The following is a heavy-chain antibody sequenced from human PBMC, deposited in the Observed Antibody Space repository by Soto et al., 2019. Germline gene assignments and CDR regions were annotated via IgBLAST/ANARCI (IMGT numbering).Heavy chain of an antibody. J-gene: IGHJ6*02. CDR2: IDHSGTT. CDR3: ARGEDAFFYYGVDV. CDR1: GGSFSGYS. V-gene: IGHV4-34*01. Sequence: LSLTCAVYGGSFSGYSWTWIRQPPGRGLEWIGEIDHSGTTNYNPSLKSRVTFSVDTSKNQFSLKVNSVTAADTAVYYCARGEDAFFYYGVDVWGQGITGTGAS.